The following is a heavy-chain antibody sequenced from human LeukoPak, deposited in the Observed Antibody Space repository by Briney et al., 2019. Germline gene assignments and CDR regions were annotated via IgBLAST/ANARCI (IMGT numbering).Heavy chain of an antibody. CDR2: INSNSGGT. CDR3: ARADRLHGGPYLIGP. Sequence: ASVKVSCKTSGYSFTDYYMHWVRQAPGQGLEWMGWINSNSGGTSSAQKFQGRVTMTRDTSITTVYMEVRWLTSDDTAIYYCARADRLHGGPYLIGPWGQGTLVTVSS. D-gene: IGHD2-21*01. V-gene: IGHV1-2*02. CDR1: GYSFTDYY. J-gene: IGHJ5*02.